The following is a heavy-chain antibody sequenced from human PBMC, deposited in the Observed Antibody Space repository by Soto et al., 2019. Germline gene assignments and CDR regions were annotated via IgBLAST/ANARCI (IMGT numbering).Heavy chain of an antibody. Sequence: QVQLVQSGAEVKKPGSSVKVSCKASGGTFSSYAISWVRQAPGQGLEWMGGIIPIFGTANYAQKFQGRVTITADEXXXXXXXXXXXXXXXXXXXXXXXXXGLPNYXXYGMDVWGQGTTVTVSS. J-gene: IGHJ6*02. V-gene: IGHV1-69*12. CDR1: GGTFSSYA. D-gene: IGHD5-18*01. CDR2: IIPIFGTA. CDR3: XXXGLPNYXXYGMDV.